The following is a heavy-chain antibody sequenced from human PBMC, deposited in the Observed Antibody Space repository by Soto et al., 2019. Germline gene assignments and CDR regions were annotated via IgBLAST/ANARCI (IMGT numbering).Heavy chain of an antibody. CDR3: ERPVVAGTPDY. J-gene: IGHJ4*02. CDR2: ISADGSSQ. V-gene: IGHV3-30*14. D-gene: IGHD2-15*01. Sequence: QVQLVASGGGEVQPGTSLRLSCAASGFTFSRSPMHWVRQAPGKGLDWVGLISADGSSQHYADSVRGRFIISRDNFRNTVALQMDRLGPEDTAVYYCERPVVAGTPDYWGQGTLVSVAS. CDR1: GFTFSRSP.